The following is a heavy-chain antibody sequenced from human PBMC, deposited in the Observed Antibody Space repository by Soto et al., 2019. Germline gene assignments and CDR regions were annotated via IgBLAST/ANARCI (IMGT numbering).Heavy chain of an antibody. CDR1: EFTFSTFA. CDR3: TKKIGKTAVITDNY. V-gene: IGHV3-23*01. J-gene: IGHJ4*02. Sequence: EVHLLESGGSLVQPGGSLRLSCEASEFTFSTFAMSWVRQAPGKGLEWVSSISASGATTFYADSVKGRFTISRDNSKSTLFLHMTSLRAEDTATYYCTKKIGKTAVITDNYWGQGTLVTVSS. CDR2: ISASGATT. D-gene: IGHD4-4*01.